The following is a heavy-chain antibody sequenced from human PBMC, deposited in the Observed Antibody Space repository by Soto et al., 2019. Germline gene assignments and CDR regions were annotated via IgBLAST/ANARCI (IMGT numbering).Heavy chain of an antibody. CDR1: GYIFVNYG. CDR3: VMVDNYVTPTPQDV. V-gene: IGHV1-18*01. Sequence: QVQLVQSGDEVKKPGASVKVSCKASGYIFVNYGIAWVRQAPGQGLEWMGWISPYTVNTHSATKIHSRLTMTTDTSTSTAYMDLGSLTSDDTAVYYCVMVDNYVTPTPQDVWGQGTTVTVSS. D-gene: IGHD3-16*01. J-gene: IGHJ6*01. CDR2: ISPYTVNT.